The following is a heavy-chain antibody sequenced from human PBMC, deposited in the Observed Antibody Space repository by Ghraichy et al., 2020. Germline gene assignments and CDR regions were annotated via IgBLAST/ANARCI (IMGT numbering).Heavy chain of an antibody. CDR3: AGGDWGTRFDI. V-gene: IGHV4-34*01. CDR1: GGSFSGYY. J-gene: IGHJ3*02. D-gene: IGHD3-16*01. Sequence: SQTLSLTCAVYGGSFSGYYWSWIRQPPGKGLEWIGEINHSGSTNYNPSLKSRVPRSVDTSKNQFSLKLSPVTAADTAVYYCAGGDWGTRFDIWGQGTMVTVSS. CDR2: INHSGST.